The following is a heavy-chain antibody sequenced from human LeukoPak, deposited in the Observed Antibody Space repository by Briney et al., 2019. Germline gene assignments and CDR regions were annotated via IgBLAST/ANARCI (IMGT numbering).Heavy chain of an antibody. D-gene: IGHD1-14*01. Sequence: PGGSLRLSCAASGFTFSNYSMNWVRQAPGKGLEWVSSISSSSSYIYYADSVKGRFTISRDNAKNSLYLQMNSLRAEDTAVYYCARDATRKDYYYYYYMDVWGKGTTVTVSS. CDR2: ISSSSSYI. J-gene: IGHJ6*03. V-gene: IGHV3-21*01. CDR3: ARDATRKDYYYYYYMDV. CDR1: GFTFSNYS.